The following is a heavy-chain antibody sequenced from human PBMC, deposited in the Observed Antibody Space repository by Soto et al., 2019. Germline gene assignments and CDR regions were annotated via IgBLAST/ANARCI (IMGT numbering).Heavy chain of an antibody. CDR3: AKEESYRRAFDI. J-gene: IGHJ3*02. V-gene: IGHV3-30*18. D-gene: IGHD1-26*01. CDR1: GFTFSSYG. CDR2: ISYDGSNK. Sequence: QVQLVESGGGVVQPGRSLRLSCAASGFTFSSYGMHWVRQAPGKGLEWVAVISYDGSNKYYADSVKGRFTISRDNSKNTLYLQMNSLRAEDTAVYYCAKEESYRRAFDIWGPGTMVTVSS.